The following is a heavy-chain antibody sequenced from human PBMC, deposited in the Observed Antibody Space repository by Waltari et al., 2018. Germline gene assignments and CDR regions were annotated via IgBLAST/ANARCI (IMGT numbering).Heavy chain of an antibody. Sequence: QVQLQQWGAGLLKPSETLSLTCAVYGGSFSGYYWSWIRQPPGKGLEWIGRIYTSGSTNYNPARKSRVTISVDTSKNQFSLKLSAVTAADTAVYYCAIIAVAGTNFDYWGQGTLVTVSS. D-gene: IGHD6-19*01. V-gene: IGHV4-59*10. CDR3: AIIAVAGTNFDY. CDR1: GGSFSGYY. CDR2: IYTSGST. J-gene: IGHJ4*02.